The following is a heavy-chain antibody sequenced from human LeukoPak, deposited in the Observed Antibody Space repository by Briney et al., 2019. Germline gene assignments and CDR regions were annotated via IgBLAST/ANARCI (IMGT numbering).Heavy chain of an antibody. Sequence: GGSLRLSCAASGFTFDDYTMHWVRQAPGKGLEWVSLIKWDGGSTYYADSVKGRFTISRDNSKNSLYLQMNSLGTEDTALYYCAKDRHRSMSTVPDYWGQGTLVTVSS. CDR3: AKDRHRSMSTVPDY. V-gene: IGHV3-43*01. D-gene: IGHD3-3*02. CDR1: GFTFDDYT. CDR2: IKWDGGST. J-gene: IGHJ4*02.